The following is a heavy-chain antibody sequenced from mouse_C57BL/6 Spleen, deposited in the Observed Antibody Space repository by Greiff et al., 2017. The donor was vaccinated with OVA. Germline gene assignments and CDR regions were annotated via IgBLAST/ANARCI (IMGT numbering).Heavy chain of an antibody. D-gene: IGHD3-2*02. Sequence: HVQLQPPWAELVRPGSSVKLSCKASVYTFTSSWMALVKQSPGQFLEWIGNIYPSDSETHYNQKFKDKATLTVDKSSSTAYMQLSSLTSEDSAVYYCARTAQATNFDYWGQGTTLTVSS. CDR3: ARTAQATNFDY. J-gene: IGHJ2*01. CDR2: IYPSDSET. CDR1: VYTFTSSW. V-gene: IGHV1-61*01.